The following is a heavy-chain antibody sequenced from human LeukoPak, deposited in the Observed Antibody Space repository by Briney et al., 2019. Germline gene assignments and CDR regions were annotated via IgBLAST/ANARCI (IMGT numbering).Heavy chain of an antibody. CDR2: ISSSSTFI. D-gene: IGHD6-19*01. CDR3: ARGGWYYGY. J-gene: IGHJ4*02. CDR1: GFTFNSYS. Sequence: PGGSLRLSCAASGFTFNSYSVNWVRQAPGKGLEWVSCISSSSTFIYYADSVKGRFTVSRDNAKNSVFLQMSSLRVEDTAVYYCARGGWYYGYWGQGTLVTVSS. V-gene: IGHV3-21*01.